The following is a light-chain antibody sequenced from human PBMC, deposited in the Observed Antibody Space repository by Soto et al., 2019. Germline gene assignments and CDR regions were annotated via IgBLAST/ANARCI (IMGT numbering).Light chain of an antibody. Sequence: EIVLTQSPGTLSLSPGERATLSCRASQGVDNYLAWYQQKPLQAPRLLIYGASSRATGIPDRFSGSGYGTDFTLTISRLEPEDFPVYYCHQYGVSPVTFGQGTTVEIK. CDR3: HQYGVSPVT. V-gene: IGKV3-20*01. CDR1: QGVDNY. CDR2: GAS. J-gene: IGKJ1*01.